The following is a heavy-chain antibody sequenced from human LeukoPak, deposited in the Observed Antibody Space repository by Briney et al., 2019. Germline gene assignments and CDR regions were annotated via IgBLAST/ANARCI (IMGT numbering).Heavy chain of an antibody. D-gene: IGHD5-24*01. Sequence: GGSLRLSCAASGFTFSSYAMSWVRQAPGKGLEWVSDINGSGGSTYYADSVKGRFAISRDNSKNTLYLQMNSLRAEDTAIYYCAKDNHGGATYYMHVWGKGTTVTISS. V-gene: IGHV3-23*01. CDR2: INGSGGST. J-gene: IGHJ6*03. CDR3: AKDNHGGATYYMHV. CDR1: GFTFSSYA.